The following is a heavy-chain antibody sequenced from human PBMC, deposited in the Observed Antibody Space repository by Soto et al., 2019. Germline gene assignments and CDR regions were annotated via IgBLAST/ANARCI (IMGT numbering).Heavy chain of an antibody. CDR1: GFTFSSYG. V-gene: IGHV3-30*18. D-gene: IGHD3-22*01. CDR3: AKGAGYYYSSAFDY. CDR2: ISYDGSNK. J-gene: IGHJ4*02. Sequence: QVQLVESGGGLVQPGRSLRLSCAASGFTFSSYGMHWVRQAPGKGLEWVAVISYDGSNKYYADSVKGRFTISRDNSKNTLYLQMNSLRAEDTAVYYCAKGAGYYYSSAFDYWGQGTLVTVSS.